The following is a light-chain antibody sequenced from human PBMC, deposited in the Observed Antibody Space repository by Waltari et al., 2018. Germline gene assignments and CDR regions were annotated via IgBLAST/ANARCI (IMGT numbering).Light chain of an antibody. V-gene: IGLV1-40*01. CDR2: GVN. J-gene: IGLJ2*01. CDR1: GSHIGAGSD. CDR3: QSYDTTLSVV. Sequence: QSVLTQPPSVSGAPGPRVTISCPGRGSHIGAGSDLHWYRQLPGKAPTLLIYGVNTRPPGVSDRFSGSQFDTSASLAIAGLQADDEADYYCQSYDTTLSVVFGGGTKLTVL.